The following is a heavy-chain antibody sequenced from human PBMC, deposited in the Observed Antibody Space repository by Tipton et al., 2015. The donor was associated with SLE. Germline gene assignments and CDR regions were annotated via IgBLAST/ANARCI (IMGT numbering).Heavy chain of an antibody. Sequence: SLRLSCAASGFTFSSYAMHWVRQAPGKGLEWVAVISYDGSNKYYADSVKGRFTISRDNSKNTLYLQMNSLRAEDTAVYYCARELAYSGYDYLDYWGQGTLVTVSS. J-gene: IGHJ4*02. CDR2: ISYDGSNK. CDR1: GFTFSSYA. CDR3: ARELAYSGYDYLDY. D-gene: IGHD5-12*01. V-gene: IGHV3-30*04.